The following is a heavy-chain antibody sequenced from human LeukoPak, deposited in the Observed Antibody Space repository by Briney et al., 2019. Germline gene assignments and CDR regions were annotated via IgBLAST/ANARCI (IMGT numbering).Heavy chain of an antibody. V-gene: IGHV4-4*09. CDR3: ARGRAVGRDGYNF. D-gene: IGHD5-24*01. Sequence: PSETLSLTCTVSGCSISSYYWSWIRQPPGKGLEWIEYIYTSGSTNYNPSLKSRVTISVDTSKNQFSLKLSSVTAADTAVYYCARGRAVGRDGYNFWGQGTLVTVSS. J-gene: IGHJ4*02. CDR1: GCSISSYY. CDR2: IYTSGST.